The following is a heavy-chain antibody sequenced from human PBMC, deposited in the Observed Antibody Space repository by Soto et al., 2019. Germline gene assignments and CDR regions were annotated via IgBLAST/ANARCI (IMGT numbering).Heavy chain of an antibody. V-gene: IGHV1-69*02. Sequence: QIQLVQSGAEVKKPGYSVKVSCKASGGTFSSYTISWVRQAPRHGPEWMGRTIPSLGIAKSAQKFQGRVTTTADKSTSTAYMELSSLRSEDTAVYYCSSLMSSGYFYGMDVWGQGTTVTVSS. CDR2: TIPSLGIA. CDR3: SSLMSSGYFYGMDV. CDR1: GGTFSSYT. J-gene: IGHJ6*02. D-gene: IGHD3-10*01.